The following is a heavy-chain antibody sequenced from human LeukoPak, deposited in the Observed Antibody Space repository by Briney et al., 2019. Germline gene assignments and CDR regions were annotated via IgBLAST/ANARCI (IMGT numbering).Heavy chain of an antibody. CDR1: GYTFTSYG. D-gene: IGHD1-1*01. CDR3: VRVPQRVPHNWFDP. CDR2: MNPHSGSV. V-gene: IGHV1-8*02. J-gene: IGHJ5*02. Sequence: GASVKVSCKASGYTFTSYGISWVRQAPGQGLVWMGWMNPHSGSVGYAQKFQGRVILTWDTSISTAYMELSSLTSDDTAVYYCVRVPQRVPHNWFDPWGQGTLVTVSS.